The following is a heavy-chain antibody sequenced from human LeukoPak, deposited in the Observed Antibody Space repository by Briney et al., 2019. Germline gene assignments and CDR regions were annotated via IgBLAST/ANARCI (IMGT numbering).Heavy chain of an antibody. J-gene: IGHJ4*02. CDR1: GDSITGYY. Sequence: PSETLSLTCTVSGDSITGYYWGWIRQPPGKGLEWIGNIYYTGNTYYNASLKSRVTISVDTSKNQFSLKLSSVTAADTAVYYCARDVSGAQAAWGQGTLVTVSS. CDR2: IYYTGNT. V-gene: IGHV4-39*07. CDR3: ARDVSGAQAA. D-gene: IGHD1-26*01.